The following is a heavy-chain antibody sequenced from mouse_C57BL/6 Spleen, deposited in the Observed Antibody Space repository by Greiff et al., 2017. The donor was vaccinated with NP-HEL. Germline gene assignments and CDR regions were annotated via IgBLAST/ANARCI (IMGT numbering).Heavy chain of an antibody. CDR2: IYPGDGDT. CDR3: ARMFAY. CDR1: GYAFSSYW. V-gene: IGHV1-80*01. Sequence: VQLQQSGASVKISCKASGYAFSSYWMNWVKQRPGKGLEWIGQIYPGDGDTNYNGKFKGKATLTADKSSSTAYMQLSSLTSEDSAVYFCARMFAYWGQGTLVTVSA. J-gene: IGHJ3*01.